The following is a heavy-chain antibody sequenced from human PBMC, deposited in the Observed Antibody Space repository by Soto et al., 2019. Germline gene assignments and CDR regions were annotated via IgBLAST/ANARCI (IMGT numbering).Heavy chain of an antibody. CDR3: ARSRCSRGSCYPYNWFDP. CDR2: VIPIFGTA. CDR1: GGTFSSYA. J-gene: IGHJ5*02. V-gene: IGHV1-69*01. Sequence: QVQLVQSGAEVKKPGSSVKVSCKASGGTFSSYAISWVRQAPGQGLEWMGGVIPIFGTANYAQKFQGRVTITADESTSTAYMELSSLRSEDTAVYYCARSRCSRGSCYPYNWFDPWGQGTLVTVSS. D-gene: IGHD2-15*01.